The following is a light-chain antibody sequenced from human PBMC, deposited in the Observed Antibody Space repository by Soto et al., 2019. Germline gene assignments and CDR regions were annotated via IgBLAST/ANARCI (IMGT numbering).Light chain of an antibody. V-gene: IGLV2-14*03. CDR2: DVS. CDR3: SSYTRTSTPYV. J-gene: IGLJ1*01. CDR1: SSDVGTYDF. Sequence: QSALTQPASVSGSPGQSIAISCTGSSSDVGTYDFVSWYQQHPGKAPELMIYDVSNRPSGISNRFSGSKSGNTASLTISGLQAEDEADYYCSSYTRTSTPYVFGTGTKLTVL.